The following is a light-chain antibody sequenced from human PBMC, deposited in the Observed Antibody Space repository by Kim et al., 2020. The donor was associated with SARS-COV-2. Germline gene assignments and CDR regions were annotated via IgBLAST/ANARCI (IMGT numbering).Light chain of an antibody. CDR2: DAS. CDR3: QQYDNLPLT. J-gene: IGKJ4*01. Sequence: SASVGDRVTITCQASQDISYSLNWYQQKPGKAPKLLIYDASNLQTGVPSRFSGGGSGTDFTFTISSLQPEDIATYYCQQYDNLPLTFGGGTKLEI. V-gene: IGKV1-33*01. CDR1: QDISYS.